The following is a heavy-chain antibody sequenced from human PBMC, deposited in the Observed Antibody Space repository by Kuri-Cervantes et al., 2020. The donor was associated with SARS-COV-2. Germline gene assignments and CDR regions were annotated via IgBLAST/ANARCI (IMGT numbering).Heavy chain of an antibody. D-gene: IGHD6-19*01. CDR2: ISGSGGST. J-gene: IGHJ4*02. CDR1: GFTFSSYA. Sequence: GESLKISCAASGFTFSSYAMSWVRQAPGKGLEWVSAISGSGGSTYYADSVKGRFTISRDNSKNTLYLQMNSLRAVDTAVYYCAKDPVSGSVAGMFDYWGQGTLVTVSS. CDR3: AKDPVSGSVAGMFDY. V-gene: IGHV3-23*01.